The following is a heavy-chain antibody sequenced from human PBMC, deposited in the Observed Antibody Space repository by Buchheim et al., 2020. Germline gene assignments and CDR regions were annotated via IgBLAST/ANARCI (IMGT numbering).Heavy chain of an antibody. CDR2: IKQDGSEK. V-gene: IGHV3-7*01. J-gene: IGHJ6*02. CDR3: ARGLYSSSSSYYYYGMDV. CDR1: GFTFSSYS. D-gene: IGHD6-6*01. Sequence: EVQLVGSGGGLVQPGGSLRLSCAASGFTFSSYSMNWVRQAPGKGLEWVANIKQDGSEKYYVDSVKGRFTISRDNAKNSLYLQMNSLRAEDTAVYYCARGLYSSSSSYYYYGMDVWGQGTT.